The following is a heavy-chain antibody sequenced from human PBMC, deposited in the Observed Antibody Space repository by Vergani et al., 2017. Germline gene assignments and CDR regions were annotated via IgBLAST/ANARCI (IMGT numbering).Heavy chain of an antibody. J-gene: IGHJ4*02. D-gene: IGHD4-17*01. CDR1: GFAFDRYW. CDR3: LTGTTEPY. Sequence: EEQLVESGGGLVQPGGSLRLSCAASGFAFDRYWRHWVRQTPEKGLVWVSRISPDGDITLNADSVKGRFTISRDNARTTLYLQMTNLRAEDTAVYYCLTGTTEPYWGQGTLVTVSS. CDR2: ISPDGDIT. V-gene: IGHV3-74*01.